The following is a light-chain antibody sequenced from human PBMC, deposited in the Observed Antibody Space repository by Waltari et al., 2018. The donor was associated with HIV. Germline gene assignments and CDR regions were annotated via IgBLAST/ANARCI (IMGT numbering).Light chain of an antibody. CDR1: QSVSSY. CDR2: DTS. Sequence: EIVLIQSPATLSLSPGERATLSCRASQSVSSYLAWYDQKPGQSPRLLIYDTSTRAPGIPARFSGSWSATDFTLTITSLEPEDSAVYYCQQRSNWSITFGQGTRLEIK. CDR3: QQRSNWSIT. J-gene: IGKJ5*01. V-gene: IGKV3-11*01.